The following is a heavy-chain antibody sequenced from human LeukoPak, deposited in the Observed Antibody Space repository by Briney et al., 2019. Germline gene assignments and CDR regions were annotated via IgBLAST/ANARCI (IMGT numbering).Heavy chain of an antibody. CDR3: AKDEMAVAIFDY. D-gene: IGHD6-19*01. CDR1: GFTFSHYA. J-gene: IGHJ4*02. V-gene: IGHV3-23*01. Sequence: GGSLRLSCAASGFTFSHYAMSWVRQAPGKGPEWVSAISKDGGDSYYADPVKGRFAISRDNSKNMLYLQMNSLRAEDTAVYYCAKDEMAVAIFDYWGQGTLVTVSS. CDR2: ISKDGGDS.